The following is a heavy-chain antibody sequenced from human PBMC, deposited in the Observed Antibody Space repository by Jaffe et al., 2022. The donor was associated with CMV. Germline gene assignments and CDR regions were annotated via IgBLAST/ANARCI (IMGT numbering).Heavy chain of an antibody. CDR2: ISSSNII. CDR3: ARDPWGPTSISGLDV. V-gene: IGHV3-48*02. J-gene: IGHJ6*02. Sequence: EVQLVESGGGLVQPGGSLRLSCAASAFTFSSFGMNWVRQAPGKGLEWVSYISSSNIIYYADSVKGRFTISRDNAKNSLYLQMNSLRDEDTAVYYCARDPWGPTSISGLDVWGQGTTVTVSS. CDR1: AFTFSSFG. D-gene: IGHD2-21*01.